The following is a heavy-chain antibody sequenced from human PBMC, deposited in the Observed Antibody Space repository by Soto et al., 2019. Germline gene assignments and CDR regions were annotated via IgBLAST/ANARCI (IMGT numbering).Heavy chain of an antibody. D-gene: IGHD3-10*01. CDR3: ARDLRGGSYGMDV. CDR2: IFYSGST. V-gene: IGHV4-31*03. Sequence: QVQLQESGPGLVKPSQTLSLTCTVSGGSINNGGYYWSWIRQHPGKGLEWIGYIFYSGSTYYNPSLKSRVTISVDTSKNQFSLKRSSVTAADTAVYDCARDLRGGSYGMDVWGQGTTVTVSS. J-gene: IGHJ6*02. CDR1: GGSINNGGYY.